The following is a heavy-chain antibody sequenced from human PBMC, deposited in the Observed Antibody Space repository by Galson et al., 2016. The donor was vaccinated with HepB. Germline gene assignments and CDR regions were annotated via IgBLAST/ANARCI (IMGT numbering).Heavy chain of an antibody. V-gene: IGHV3-15*01. Sequence: SLRLSCAASGFTFNDAWMTWVRQAPGRGLEWVGRIQSPSDGGRADYGAPVKGRFTISRDDSKKILFLQMNSLRTEDSAVYYCTTEDIVVVPLNSVSGLWGQGTLVTVSS. J-gene: IGHJ4*02. CDR3: TTEDIVVVPLNSVSGL. D-gene: IGHD2-2*01. CDR1: GFTFNDAW. CDR2: IQSPSDGGRA.